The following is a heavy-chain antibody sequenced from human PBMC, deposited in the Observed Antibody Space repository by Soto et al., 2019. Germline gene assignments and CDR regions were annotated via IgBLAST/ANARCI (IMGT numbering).Heavy chain of an antibody. Sequence: GASVKVSCKASGYTFTSYAMHWVRQAPGQRLEWMGWINAGNGNTKYSQKFQGRVTITRDTSASTAYMELSSLRSEDTAVYYCARFPFDTVSYILDYWGQGTLVTVSS. V-gene: IGHV1-3*01. D-gene: IGHD3-16*01. CDR1: GYTFTSYA. CDR3: ARFPFDTVSYILDY. CDR2: INAGNGNT. J-gene: IGHJ4*02.